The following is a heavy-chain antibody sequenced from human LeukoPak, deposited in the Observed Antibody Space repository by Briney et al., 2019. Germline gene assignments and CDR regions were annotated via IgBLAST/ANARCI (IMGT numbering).Heavy chain of an antibody. D-gene: IGHD3-3*01. CDR3: ASVFWNGH. J-gene: IGHJ4*02. Sequence: GGSLRLSCAASGFTTSANYMNWVRQAPGKGLEWVSIIFSTGNTYYADSVQGRFTISRDNSKNTLYLQMDSLRAEDTAVYYCASVFWNGHWGQGTLVTVPS. CDR1: GFTTSANY. CDR2: IFSTGNT. V-gene: IGHV3-66*01.